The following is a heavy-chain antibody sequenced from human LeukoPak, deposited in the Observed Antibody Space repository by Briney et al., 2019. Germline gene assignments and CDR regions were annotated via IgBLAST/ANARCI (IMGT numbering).Heavy chain of an antibody. D-gene: IGHD2-2*03. J-gene: IGHJ4*02. Sequence: GGSLRLSCAASGFTFSTYWMHWVRQAPGKGLVWVARIRPEGTTTAYADSVKGRFTISGDNAKNTLFLQMNSLSAEDTAVYYCARDLGWILFDYWGQGTLVTVSS. V-gene: IGHV3-74*03. CDR1: GFTFSTYW. CDR3: ARDLGWILFDY. CDR2: IRPEGTTT.